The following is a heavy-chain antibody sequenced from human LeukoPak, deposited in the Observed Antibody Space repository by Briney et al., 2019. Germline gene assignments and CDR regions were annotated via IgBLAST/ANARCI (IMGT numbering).Heavy chain of an antibody. CDR2: IIPIFGTA. D-gene: IGHD2-2*02. CDR1: GGTFSSYA. V-gene: IGHV1-69*13. Sequence: SVKVSCKASGGTFSSYAISWVRQAPGQRLEWMGGIIPIFGTANYAQKFQGRVTITADESTSTAYMELSSLRSEDTAVYYCARAKIVVVPAAIGPFDYWGQGTLVTVSS. CDR3: ARAKIVVVPAAIGPFDY. J-gene: IGHJ4*02.